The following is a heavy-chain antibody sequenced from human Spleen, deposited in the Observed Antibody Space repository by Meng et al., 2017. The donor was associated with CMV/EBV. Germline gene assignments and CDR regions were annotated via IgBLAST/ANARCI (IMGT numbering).Heavy chain of an antibody. CDR3: AKSRSEYYFYHGMDV. CDR1: GFTFSSYS. J-gene: IGHJ6*02. CDR2: ISSSSYI. V-gene: IGHV3-21*04. Sequence: GGSLRLSCAASGFTFSSYSMNWVRQAPGKGLEWVSSISSSSYIYYADSVKGRFTISRDNAKNSLYLQMNSLRAEDTALYYCAKSRSEYYFYHGMDVWGQGTTVTVSS.